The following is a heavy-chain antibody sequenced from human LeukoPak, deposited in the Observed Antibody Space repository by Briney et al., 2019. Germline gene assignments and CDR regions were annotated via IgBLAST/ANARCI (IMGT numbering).Heavy chain of an antibody. V-gene: IGHV3-30*04. J-gene: IGHJ3*02. CDR2: ISYDGSNK. CDR3: ARDYYDTDAFDI. Sequence: GGSLRLSCAASGFTFSSYAMHWVRQAPGKGLEWVAVISYDGSNKYYADSVKGRFTISRDNSKNTLYLQMNSLRAEDTAVYYCARDYYDTDAFDIWAKGQWSPSLQ. D-gene: IGHD3-22*01. CDR1: GFTFSSYA.